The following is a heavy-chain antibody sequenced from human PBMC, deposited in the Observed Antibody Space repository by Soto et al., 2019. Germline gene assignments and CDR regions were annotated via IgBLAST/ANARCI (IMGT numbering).Heavy chain of an antibody. Sequence: SETLSLTCTVSGGSISSYYWSWIRQPPGKGLEWIGYIYYSGNTNYNPSLKSRVTISVDTSKNQFSLKLSSVTAADTAVYYCATRAADYDFWSGYYSYYYYMDAWGKGTTVTVSS. J-gene: IGHJ6*03. CDR1: GGSISSYY. CDR3: ATRAADYDFWSGYYSYYYYMDA. V-gene: IGHV4-59*08. CDR2: IYYSGNT. D-gene: IGHD3-3*01.